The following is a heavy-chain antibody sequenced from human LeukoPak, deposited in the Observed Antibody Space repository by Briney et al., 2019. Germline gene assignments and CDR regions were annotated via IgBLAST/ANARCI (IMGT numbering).Heavy chain of an antibody. D-gene: IGHD1-26*01. V-gene: IGHV3-30*18. J-gene: IGHJ4*02. Sequence: GGSLRLSCAASGFTFSSYGMHWVRQAPGEGLEWVAVISYDGSNKYYADSVKGRFTISRDNSKNTLYLQMNSLRAEDTAVYYCAKDSRSCPFDYWGQGTLVTVSS. CDR1: GFTFSSYG. CDR2: ISYDGSNK. CDR3: AKDSRSCPFDY.